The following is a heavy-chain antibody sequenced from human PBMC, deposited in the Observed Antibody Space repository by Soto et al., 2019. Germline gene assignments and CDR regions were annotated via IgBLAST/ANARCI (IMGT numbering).Heavy chain of an antibody. CDR2: ISSNGDST. J-gene: IGHJ5*02. CDR1: GFTFSMFS. D-gene: IGHD4-17*01. CDR3: VHPRSTVQIPPT. V-gene: IGHV3-64D*06. Sequence: GSLRLSCPASGFTFSMFSMHWVRQAPGKGLEYVSGISSNGDSTYYADSVKGRFTISRDNSKNTLYLQMSSLRAVDTAVYYCVHPRSTVQIPPTWGQGTLVTVSS.